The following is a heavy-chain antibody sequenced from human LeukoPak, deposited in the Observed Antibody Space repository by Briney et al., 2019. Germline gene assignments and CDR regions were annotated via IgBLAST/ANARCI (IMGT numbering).Heavy chain of an antibody. V-gene: IGHV3-23*01. D-gene: IGHD5-24*01. CDR3: VKDIQLST. CDR2: IGSSGGST. Sequence: PGGSLRLSCAASGFNFITAAMTWVRQAPGKGLEWVSLIGSSGGSTYYADSVKGRFTISRDNSNHTLSLQMNSLRVEDTAIYYCVKDIQLSTWGLGTMVTVS. J-gene: IGHJ3*01. CDR1: GFNFITAA.